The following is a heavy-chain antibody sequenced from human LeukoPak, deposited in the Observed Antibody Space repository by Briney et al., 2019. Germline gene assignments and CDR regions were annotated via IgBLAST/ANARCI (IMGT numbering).Heavy chain of an antibody. V-gene: IGHV4-61*02. CDR3: ASTDTNGGAFDI. J-gene: IGHJ3*02. D-gene: IGHD2-8*01. Sequence: SETLSLTCTVSGGSISSGDYYRSWIRQPAGKGLEWIGRIYSSGSTNHNPSLKSRVTISTDTSKNQFSLKLSSVTGADTAVYYCASTDTNGGAFDIWGQGTMVTVSS. CDR1: GGSISSGDYY. CDR2: IYSSGST.